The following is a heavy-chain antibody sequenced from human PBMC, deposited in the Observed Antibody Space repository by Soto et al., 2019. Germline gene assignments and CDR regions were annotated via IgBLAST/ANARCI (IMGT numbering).Heavy chain of an antibody. J-gene: IGHJ4*02. CDR2: IMPIFGTA. CDR3: ARRYCSGNNCCFDY. V-gene: IGHV1-69*05. D-gene: IGHD2-15*01. Sequence: VKVSCKASGGTFSSYAISCVRRAPGQGLEWMGGIMPIFGTANYADFVKGRFTISRDNARNTLYLQMNNLGDEDTAIYYCARRYCSGNNCCFDYWGQGTLVTVSS. CDR1: GGTFSSYA.